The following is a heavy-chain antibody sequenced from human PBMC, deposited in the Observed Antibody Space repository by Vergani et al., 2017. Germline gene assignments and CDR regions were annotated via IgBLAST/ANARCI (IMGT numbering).Heavy chain of an antibody. CDR1: GASISSYF. D-gene: IGHD1-26*01. V-gene: IGHV3-73*01. CDR3: TSGGLYVGPTQRYSDY. Sequence: VQLQESGPGLLKPSETLSLTCRVSGASISSYFWSWIRQPAGKGLEWLGRIRSKANDYATEYSVSVRGRFTISRDDSTYTAYLQMQNLRLDDTAVYYCTSGGLYVGPTQRYSDYWGQGSLVTVSS. J-gene: IGHJ4*02. CDR2: IRSKANDYAT.